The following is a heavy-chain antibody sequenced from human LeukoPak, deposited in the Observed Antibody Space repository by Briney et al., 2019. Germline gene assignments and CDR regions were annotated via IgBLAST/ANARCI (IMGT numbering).Heavy chain of an antibody. CDR2: IYSAGST. Sequence: PGGSLRLSCAASGFTVSSNYMIWVRQAPGRGLEWVSVIYSAGSTYYADSVKGRFTISRDDSKNTLFLQMNSLRAEDTAVYYCARTDETAPAEDFQHWGQGTLVTVSS. CDR1: GFTVSSNY. CDR3: ARTDETAPAEDFQH. V-gene: IGHV3-53*01. J-gene: IGHJ1*01. D-gene: IGHD2-21*02.